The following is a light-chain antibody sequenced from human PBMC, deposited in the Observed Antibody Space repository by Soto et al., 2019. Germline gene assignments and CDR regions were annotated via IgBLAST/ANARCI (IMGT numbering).Light chain of an antibody. CDR1: SSDVGGYSY. CDR2: EVS. J-gene: IGLJ1*01. V-gene: IGLV2-14*01. Sequence: QSALPQPASVSGSPGQSITISCTGTSSDVGGYSYVSWYQHHPGKAPKLMIYEVSNRPSGVSNRFSGSKSGNTASLAISGLQAEDEADYYCCSYTSSSTLYVFGTGTKLTVL. CDR3: CSYTSSSTLYV.